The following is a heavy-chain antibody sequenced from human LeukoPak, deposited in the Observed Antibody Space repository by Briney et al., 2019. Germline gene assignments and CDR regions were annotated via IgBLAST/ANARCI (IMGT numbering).Heavy chain of an antibody. Sequence: GGSLRLSCAASGFTFSSCSMNWVRQAPGKGLEWVSSISSSSSYIYYADSVKGRFTISRDNAKNSLYLQMNSLRAEDTAVYYCARDPVGRGVNPGYYYYGMDVWGQGTTVTVSS. CDR2: ISSSSSYI. CDR3: ARDPVGRGVNPGYYYYGMDV. D-gene: IGHD3-10*01. V-gene: IGHV3-21*01. CDR1: GFTFSSCS. J-gene: IGHJ6*02.